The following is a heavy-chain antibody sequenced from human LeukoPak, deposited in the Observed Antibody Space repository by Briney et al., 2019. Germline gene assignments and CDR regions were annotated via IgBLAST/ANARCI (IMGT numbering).Heavy chain of an antibody. Sequence: SETLSLTCTVSGGPISSYYWSWIRQPAGKGLGWIGRIYTSGSTNYNPSLKSRVTMSVDTSKNQFSLKLSSVTAADTAVYYCARASSSWDYYYGMDVWGQGTTVTVSS. D-gene: IGHD6-13*01. CDR2: IYTSGST. CDR1: GGPISSYY. CDR3: ARASSSWDYYYGMDV. V-gene: IGHV4-4*07. J-gene: IGHJ6*02.